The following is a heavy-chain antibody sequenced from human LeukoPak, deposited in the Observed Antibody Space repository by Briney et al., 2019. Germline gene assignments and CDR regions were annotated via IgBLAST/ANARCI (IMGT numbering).Heavy chain of an antibody. J-gene: IGHJ4*02. D-gene: IGHD6-19*01. V-gene: IGHV1-18*01. Sequence: GASVKVSCKASGYTFTSYGISWVRQAPGQGLEWMGWISAYNGNTNYEQKLQGRVTMTTDTSTSTAYMELRSLRSDDTAVFYCARARLVAYYFDYWGQGTLVTVSS. CDR2: ISAYNGNT. CDR1: GYTFTSYG. CDR3: ARARLVAYYFDY.